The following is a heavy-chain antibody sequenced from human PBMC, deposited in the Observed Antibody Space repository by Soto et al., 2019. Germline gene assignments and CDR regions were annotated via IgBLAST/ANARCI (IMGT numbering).Heavy chain of an antibody. CDR2: INHSGST. V-gene: IGHV4-34*01. Sequence: SETLSLTCAVYGGSFSGYYWSWIRQPPGKGLEWIGEINHSGSTNYNPSLKSRVTISVDTSKNQFSLKLSSVTAADTAVYYCARAGYYDSSGYYYGRANWFDPWGQGTLVTVSS. J-gene: IGHJ5*02. CDR3: ARAGYYDSSGYYYGRANWFDP. D-gene: IGHD3-22*01. CDR1: GGSFSGYY.